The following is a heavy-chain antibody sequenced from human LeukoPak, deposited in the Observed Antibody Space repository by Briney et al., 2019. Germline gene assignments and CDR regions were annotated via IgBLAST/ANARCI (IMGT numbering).Heavy chain of an antibody. Sequence: GASVKVSCKASGYSFASYGISWVRQAPGQGLEWMGWINPYNGNTNYAQRLQGRVTMTTDTSTTTAYMELRSLTSDDTAVYYCARAPYSAAYNWFDPWGQRTLVTVSS. CDR1: GYSFASYG. CDR2: INPYNGNT. J-gene: IGHJ5*02. V-gene: IGHV1-18*01. CDR3: ARAPYSAAYNWFDP. D-gene: IGHD2-2*01.